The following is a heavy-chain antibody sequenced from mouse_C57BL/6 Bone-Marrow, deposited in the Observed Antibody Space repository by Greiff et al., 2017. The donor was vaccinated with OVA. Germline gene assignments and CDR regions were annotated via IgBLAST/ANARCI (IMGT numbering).Heavy chain of an antibody. Sequence: EVQVVESGGGLVKPGGSLKLSCAASGFAFSSYAMSWVRQTPEKRLEWVATISDGGSYTYYPDNVKGRCTISRDNAKNNLYLQMSQLKSEDTAMYNCASDYDSKTLYYYAMDYGGQGTSVTVSP. CDR3: ASDYDSKTLYYYAMDY. CDR1: GFAFSSYA. CDR2: ISDGGSYT. V-gene: IGHV5-4*01. J-gene: IGHJ4*01. D-gene: IGHD2-4*01.